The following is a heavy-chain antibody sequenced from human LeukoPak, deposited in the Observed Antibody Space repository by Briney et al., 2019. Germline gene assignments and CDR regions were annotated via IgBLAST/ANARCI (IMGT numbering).Heavy chain of an antibody. V-gene: IGHV3-23*01. Sequence: GGSLRLSCAASGFTVSSYAMSWVRQAPGKELERVSAISASGGTTYYADSVKGRFTISRDNSKNTLYLQMGGLRAEDTAVYYCAKEPREYCSSTSCPNWIDPWGQGTLVTVSS. D-gene: IGHD2-2*01. CDR2: ISASGGTT. J-gene: IGHJ5*02. CDR1: GFTVSSYA. CDR3: AKEPREYCSSTSCPNWIDP.